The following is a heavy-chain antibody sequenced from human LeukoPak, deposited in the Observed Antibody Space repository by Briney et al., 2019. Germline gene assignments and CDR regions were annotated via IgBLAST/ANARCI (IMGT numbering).Heavy chain of an antibody. CDR3: ARVGGEVRGVIRPGY. J-gene: IGHJ4*02. CDR1: GFTFHDYA. D-gene: IGHD3-10*01. V-gene: IGHV3-9*01. CDR2: ISWNSGTI. Sequence: SGRSLRLSCAASGFTFHDYAMHWVRQAPGKGLEWVAGISWNSGTIAYADSAKGRFIISRDNAKNSLYLQMNSLRAEDTAVYYCARVGGEVRGVIRPGYWGQGTLVTVST.